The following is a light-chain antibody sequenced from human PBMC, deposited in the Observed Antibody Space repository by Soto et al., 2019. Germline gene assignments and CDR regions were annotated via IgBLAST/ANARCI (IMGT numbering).Light chain of an antibody. Sequence: QPVLTQSSSASASLGSSVNLTCTLSSGHRSYIIAWHQQQPGKAPRFLMRLESSGSQNKGSGVPDRSSGSSSGAARYLTISNLQSEDEADYYCETWNSNTRVFGGGTQLTVL. CDR1: SGHRSYI. CDR3: ETWNSNTRV. V-gene: IGLV4-60*03. J-gene: IGLJ3*02. CDR2: LESSGSQ.